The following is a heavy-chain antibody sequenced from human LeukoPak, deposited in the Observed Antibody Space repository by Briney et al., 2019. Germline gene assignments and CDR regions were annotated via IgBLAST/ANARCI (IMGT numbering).Heavy chain of an antibody. Sequence: VTVSCKASGYTFTGYYMHWVRQAPGQGLEWMGWINPNSGGTNYAQKFQGRVTMTRDTSISTAYMELSRLRSDDTAVYYCATAFKYGSGSYYFDYWGQGTLVTVSS. CDR2: INPNSGGT. V-gene: IGHV1-2*02. J-gene: IGHJ4*02. CDR3: ATAFKYGSGSYYFDY. CDR1: GYTFTGYY. D-gene: IGHD3-10*01.